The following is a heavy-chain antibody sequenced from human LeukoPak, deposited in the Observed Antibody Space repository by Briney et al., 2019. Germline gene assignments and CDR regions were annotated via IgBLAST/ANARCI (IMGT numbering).Heavy chain of an antibody. J-gene: IGHJ5*02. V-gene: IGHV1-18*01. CDR2: ISAYNGNT. CDR1: GYTFTSYG. CDR3: AREGGPAVARPYNWFDP. D-gene: IGHD6-19*01. Sequence: ASVKVSRKASGYTFTSYGISWVRQAPGQGLEWMGWISAYNGNTNYAQKLQGRVTMTTDTSTSTAYMELRSLRSDDTAVYYCAREGGPAVARPYNWFDPWGQGTLVTVSS.